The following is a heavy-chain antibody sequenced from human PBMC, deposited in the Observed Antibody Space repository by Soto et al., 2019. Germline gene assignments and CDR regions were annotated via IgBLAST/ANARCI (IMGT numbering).Heavy chain of an antibody. CDR3: ARDGYDILTGRSAGFDY. CDR1: GYTFTGYY. V-gene: IGHV1-2*02. Sequence: ASVKVSCKASGYTFTGYYMHWVRQAPGQGLEWMGWINPNSGGTNYAQKFQGRVTMTRDTSISTAYMELSRLRSDDTAVYYCARDGYDILTGRSAGFDYWGQGTLVTVPQ. D-gene: IGHD3-9*01. J-gene: IGHJ4*02. CDR2: INPNSGGT.